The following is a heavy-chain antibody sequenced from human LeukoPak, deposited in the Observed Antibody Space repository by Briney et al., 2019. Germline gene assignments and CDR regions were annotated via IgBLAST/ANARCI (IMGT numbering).Heavy chain of an antibody. CDR1: GYTFISYY. D-gene: IGHD6-19*01. J-gene: IGHJ4*02. V-gene: IGHV1-46*01. CDR2: INPSGGST. CDR3: ARAVAGTFDY. Sequence: ASVKVSCKASGYTFISYYIHWVRQAPGQGLEWMGIINPSGGSTSYAQKFQGRVTMTRDTSTSTVYMELSSLRSEDTAVYYCARAVAGTFDYWGQGTLVTVSS.